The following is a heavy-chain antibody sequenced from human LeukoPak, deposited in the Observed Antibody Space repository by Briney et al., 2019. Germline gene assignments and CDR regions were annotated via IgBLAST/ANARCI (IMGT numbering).Heavy chain of an antibody. V-gene: IGHV3-23*01. D-gene: IGHD5-24*01. CDR3: AKSGWLQPTYYFDY. CDR2: ISVGGGTT. J-gene: IGHJ4*02. Sequence: GGSLRLSCAASGFTFSSYAMSWVRQAAGKGLEWVSVISVGGGTTYYADSVKGRFTISRDNSKNTLYLQMSSLRAEDTAVYYCAKSGWLQPTYYFDYWGQGTLVTVSS. CDR1: GFTFSSYA.